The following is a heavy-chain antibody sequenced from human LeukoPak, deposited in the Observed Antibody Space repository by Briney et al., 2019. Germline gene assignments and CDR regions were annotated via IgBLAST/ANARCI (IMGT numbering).Heavy chain of an antibody. CDR1: GFTFSSYA. Sequence: GSLRLSCAASGFTFSSYAMHWVRQAPGKGLEWVAVISYDGSNKYYADSVKGRFTISRDNSKNTLYLQMNSLRAEDTAVYYCARDPRAVYYFDYWGQGTLVTVSS. J-gene: IGHJ4*02. CDR3: ARDPRAVYYFDY. CDR2: ISYDGSNK. V-gene: IGHV3-30-3*01.